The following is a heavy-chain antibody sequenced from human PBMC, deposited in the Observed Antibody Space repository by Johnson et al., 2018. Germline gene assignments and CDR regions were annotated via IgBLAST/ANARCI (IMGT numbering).Heavy chain of an antibody. V-gene: IGHV3-15*07. D-gene: IGHD6-6*01. Sequence: VQLGQAGGGLVKPGGTLRLSCAASGFTFNNAWMNWVRQAPGKGLEWLGRINSETAGGTADYAAPVKGRFTISRDDSKNTLYLHMNSLKTEETAVYYCTTTSAFDLWGQGTMVTVSS. CDR2: INSETAGGTA. CDR3: TTTSAFDL. J-gene: IGHJ3*01. CDR1: GFTFNNAW.